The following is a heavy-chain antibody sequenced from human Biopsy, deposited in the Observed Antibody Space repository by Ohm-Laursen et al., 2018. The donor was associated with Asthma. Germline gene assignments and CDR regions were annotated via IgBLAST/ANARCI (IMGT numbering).Heavy chain of an antibody. CDR2: ISYDGGNK. Sequence: SLRLSCSASGFTFSIYDIHWVRQAPGKGLEWVAVISYDGGNKFYGDSVKGRFTISRDNSKNTIYLQLNSLRAEDTAVYYCAKDWKSLYVQYFFEYWGQGTLVTVSS. CDR1: GFTFSIYD. D-gene: IGHD5/OR15-5a*01. CDR3: AKDWKSLYVQYFFEY. J-gene: IGHJ4*02. V-gene: IGHV3-30*18.